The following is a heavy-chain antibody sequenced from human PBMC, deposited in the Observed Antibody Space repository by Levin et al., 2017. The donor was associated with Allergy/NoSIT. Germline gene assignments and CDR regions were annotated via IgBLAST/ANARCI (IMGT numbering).Heavy chain of an antibody. D-gene: IGHD2-2*01. J-gene: IGHJ4*01. CDR2: ISSDSSIM. CDR1: GFTFSGYS. V-gene: IGHV3-48*01. Sequence: LSLTCAASGFTFSGYSMSWVRQAPGKGPEWVSYISSDSSIMYSADSVKGRFTISRDNAKNSLYLQMNSLRAEDSAVYYCARNLPAADYWGHGTLVTVSS. CDR3: ARNLPAADY.